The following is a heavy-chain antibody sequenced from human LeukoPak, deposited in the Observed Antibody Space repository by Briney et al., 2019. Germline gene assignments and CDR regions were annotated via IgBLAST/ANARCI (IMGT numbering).Heavy chain of an antibody. CDR2: ISSRSSYI. Sequence: GGSLRLSCAASGFTFSSYSMNWVRRAPGKVLEWVSSISSRSSYIYYADSVKGRFTISRDNAKNSLYLQMNSLRAEDTAVYYCAIAGGTDAFDIWGQGTMVTVSS. D-gene: IGHD2-15*01. CDR3: AIAGGTDAFDI. V-gene: IGHV3-21*01. J-gene: IGHJ3*02. CDR1: GFTFSSYS.